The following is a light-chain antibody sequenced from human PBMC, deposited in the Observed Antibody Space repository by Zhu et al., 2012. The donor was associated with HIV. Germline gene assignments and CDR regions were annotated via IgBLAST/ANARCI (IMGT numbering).Light chain of an antibody. CDR3: HQYDNSWT. V-gene: IGKV3-20*01. J-gene: IGKJ1*01. CDR2: GAS. Sequence: IVLTQSPATLSLSPGDRATLACRASQSVSSNYLIWYQQKPGQAPRPLIYGASDRASGVPDRFSGSGSGTDFTLSISRLEPEDFAVYYCHQYDNSWTFGQGTKVEIK. CDR1: QSVSSNY.